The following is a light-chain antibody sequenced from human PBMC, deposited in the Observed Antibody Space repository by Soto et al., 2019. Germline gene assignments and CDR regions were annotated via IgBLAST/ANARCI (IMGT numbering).Light chain of an antibody. J-gene: IGKJ4*01. CDR3: QQVNNYPLT. V-gene: IGKV1-9*01. Sequence: DLQLTQSPSFLSASVGDRVTITCRASQGISTYLAWYQQKPGKAPNLLIYAASALQSGVPSRFSGSGSGTEFTLTISSLQPEDFATYYCQQVNNYPLTFGGGTKVEIK. CDR2: AAS. CDR1: QGISTY.